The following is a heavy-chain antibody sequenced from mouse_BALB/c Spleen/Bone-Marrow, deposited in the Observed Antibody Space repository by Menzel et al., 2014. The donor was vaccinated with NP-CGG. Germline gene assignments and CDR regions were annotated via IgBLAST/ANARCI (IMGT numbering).Heavy chain of an antibody. CDR3: DRGGTTVVPSMDY. CDR1: GFSLSRYS. J-gene: IGHJ4*01. V-gene: IGHV2-6-4*01. Sequence: QEQLKESGPGLVTPSQSLSITCTVSGFSLSRYSVHWVRQPPGKGLELLGMIWCGGNTDYNSVHKSRLSISKDNSKSQFFVKMNSRQPDDTAMYSCDRGGTTVVPSMDYWGQGTPVTVSS. CDR2: IWCGGNT. D-gene: IGHD1-1*01.